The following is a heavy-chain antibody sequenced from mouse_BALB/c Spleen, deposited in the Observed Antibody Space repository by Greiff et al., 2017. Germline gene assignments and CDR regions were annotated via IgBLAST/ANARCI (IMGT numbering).Heavy chain of an antibody. V-gene: IGHV1-7*01. CDR3: ARWDYDYDWFAY. CDR1: GYTFTSYW. D-gene: IGHD2-4*01. Sequence: QVQLKESGAELAKPGASVKMSCKASGYTFTSYWMHWVKQRPGQGLEWIGYINPSTGYTEYNQKFKDKATLTADKSSSTAYMQLSSLTSEDSAVYYCARWDYDYDWFAYWGQGTLVTVSA. CDR2: INPSTGYT. J-gene: IGHJ3*01.